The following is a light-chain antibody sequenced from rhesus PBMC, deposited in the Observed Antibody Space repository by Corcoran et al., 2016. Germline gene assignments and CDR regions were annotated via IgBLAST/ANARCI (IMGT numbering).Light chain of an antibody. V-gene: IGKV1-43*01. J-gene: IGKJ4*01. CDR3: LQYNSNPLT. CDR2: AAS. CDR1: QGISTY. Sequence: DIQMTQSPSSLSASAGDRVTITCRASQGISTYLNWYQQKPGKAPKRLIYAASSLESGVTSKFSGSGTWTEFTLTLSSLQPDDFATYYCLQYNSNPLTFGGGAKVEIK.